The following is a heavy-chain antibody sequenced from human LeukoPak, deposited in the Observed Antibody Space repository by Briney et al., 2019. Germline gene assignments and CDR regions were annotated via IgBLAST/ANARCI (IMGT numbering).Heavy chain of an antibody. D-gene: IGHD5-12*01. CDR2: IIPIFGTA. CDR3: ARVLIPGSRLRFGDY. Sequence: ASVKVSCKASGGTFSSYAISRVRQAPGQGLEWMGGIIPIFGTANYAQKFQGRVTITADESTSTAYMELSSLRSEDTAVYYCARVLIPGSRLRFGDYWGQGTLVTVSS. CDR1: GGTFSSYA. J-gene: IGHJ4*02. V-gene: IGHV1-69*13.